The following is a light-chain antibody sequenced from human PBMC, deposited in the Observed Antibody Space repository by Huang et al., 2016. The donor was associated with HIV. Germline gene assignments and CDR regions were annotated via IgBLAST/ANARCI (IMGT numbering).Light chain of an antibody. J-gene: IGKJ2*01. CDR1: ENINTN. CDR3: QQYNNWPLYT. V-gene: IGKV3-15*01. Sequence: EVVMTQSPATLSVSPGEGATLSCRASENINTNLAWYQQKPGQRPRLLIFGASTRATGIPARFSGSGSGTDFTLTITSLQSEDFAVYYCQQYNNWPLYTFGQGTKLEIK. CDR2: GAS.